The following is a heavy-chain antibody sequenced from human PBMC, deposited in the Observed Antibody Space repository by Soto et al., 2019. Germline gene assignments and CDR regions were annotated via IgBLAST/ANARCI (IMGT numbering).Heavy chain of an antibody. D-gene: IGHD3-9*01. Sequence: ASVKVSCKASGGTFSSYAISWVRPAPGQGLECMVGIIPIFGTANSAQKFQGRVTITADEYTSTAYMELGSLRSEDTAVYYCARERGTYDILSGPIMCGVWFDPWGQGTLVTVSS. CDR3: ARERGTYDILSGPIMCGVWFDP. CDR1: GGTFSSYA. J-gene: IGHJ5*02. CDR2: IIPIFGTA. V-gene: IGHV1-69*13.